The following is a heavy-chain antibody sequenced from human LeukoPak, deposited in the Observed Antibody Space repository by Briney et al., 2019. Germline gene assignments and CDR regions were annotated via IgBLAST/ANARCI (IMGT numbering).Heavy chain of an antibody. CDR3: AKDLSSGGNGADY. CDR2: ISWNSGNI. V-gene: IGHV3-9*01. CDR1: GFTFDDYA. J-gene: IGHJ4*02. D-gene: IGHD2-8*01. Sequence: GGSLRLSCVVSGFTFDDYAMHWVRQAPGKGLEWVSGISWNSGNIVYAESVKGRFTVSRDNAKNSLYLQMNSLRAEDTALYFCAKDLSSGGNGADYWGQGTLVTVSS.